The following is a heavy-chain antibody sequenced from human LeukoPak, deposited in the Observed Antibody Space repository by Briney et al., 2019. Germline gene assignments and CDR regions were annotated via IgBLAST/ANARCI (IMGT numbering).Heavy chain of an antibody. D-gene: IGHD6-19*01. CDR3: ARGLQYSSGWEFDY. J-gene: IGHJ4*02. CDR2: MNPNSGDT. V-gene: IGHV1-2*06. Sequence: ASVKVSCKTSGYTFTGYYMHWVRQAPGQGLEWMGRMNPNSGDTNYAQKFQGRVTMTRDTSINTAYMELSSLRSGDTAVYYRARGLQYSSGWEFDYWGQGTLVTVSS. CDR1: GYTFTGYY.